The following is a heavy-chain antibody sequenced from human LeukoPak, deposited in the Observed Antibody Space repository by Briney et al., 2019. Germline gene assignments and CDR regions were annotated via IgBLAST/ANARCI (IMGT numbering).Heavy chain of an antibody. V-gene: IGHV4-31*03. D-gene: IGHD6-19*01. J-gene: IGHJ4*02. CDR2: IYYSGST. Sequence: SETLSLTCTVSGGSISSGGYHWSWIRQHPGKGLEWIGYIYYSGSTYYNLSLKSRVTISVDTSKNQFSLKLSSVTAADTAVYYCARGPIAVARYYFDYWGQGTLVTVSS. CDR3: ARGPIAVARYYFDY. CDR1: GGSISSGGYH.